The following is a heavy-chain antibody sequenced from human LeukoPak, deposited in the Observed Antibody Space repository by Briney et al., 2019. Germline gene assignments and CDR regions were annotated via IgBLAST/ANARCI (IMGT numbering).Heavy chain of an antibody. V-gene: IGHV3-21*01. Sequence: GGSLRLSCAASGFTFSSYSMNWVRQAPGKGLEWVSSISSSSSYIYYADSVKGRFTISRDNAKNSLYLQMNSLRAEDTAVYYCALEYGDYYAFDIWGQGTMVTVSS. CDR3: ALEYGDYYAFDI. D-gene: IGHD4-17*01. J-gene: IGHJ3*02. CDR2: ISSSSSYI. CDR1: GFTFSSYS.